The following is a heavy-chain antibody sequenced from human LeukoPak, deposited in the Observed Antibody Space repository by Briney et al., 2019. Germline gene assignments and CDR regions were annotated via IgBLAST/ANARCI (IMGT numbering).Heavy chain of an antibody. CDR1: GFTFSSYA. CDR3: AREEYGGVYFDY. D-gene: IGHD4-23*01. J-gene: IGHJ4*02. CDR2: ISYDASNK. V-gene: IGHV3-30-3*01. Sequence: GGSLRLSCAASGFTFSSYAMHWVRQAPDKGLEWVAVISYDASNKYYTDSVKGRFTISRDNSKNMLYLQMDSLRVEDTAAYHCAREEYGGVYFDYWGQGTLVTVSS.